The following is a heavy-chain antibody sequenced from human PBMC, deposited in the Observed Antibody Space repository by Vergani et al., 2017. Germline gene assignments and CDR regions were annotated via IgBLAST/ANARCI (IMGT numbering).Heavy chain of an antibody. CDR3: ARDGAQAYYMDV. D-gene: IGHD3-16*01. CDR2: ISSSSSYI. CDR1: GFTFSSYS. Sequence: VQLVESGGGVVQPGRSLRLSCAASGFTFSSYSMNWVRQAPGKGLEWVSSISSSSSYIYYADSVKGRFTISRDNAKNSLYLQMNSLRAEDTAVYYCARDGAQAYYMDVWGKGTTVTVSS. J-gene: IGHJ6*03. V-gene: IGHV3-21*01.